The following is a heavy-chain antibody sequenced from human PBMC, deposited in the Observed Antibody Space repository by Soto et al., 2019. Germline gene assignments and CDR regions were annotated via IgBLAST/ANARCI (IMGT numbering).Heavy chain of an antibody. CDR2: VNPTGTT. J-gene: IGHJ3*02. Sequence: SETLSLTCAVYGGSFSAYYWSWIRQSPGKELEWIGEVNPTGTTKYNPSLKSRVTMSLDTSKNQFSLNLNSVTAADTALYYCARSREQWLVDAFDIWGQGTMVTVSS. CDR3: ARSREQWLVDAFDI. V-gene: IGHV4-34*01. D-gene: IGHD6-19*01. CDR1: GGSFSAYY.